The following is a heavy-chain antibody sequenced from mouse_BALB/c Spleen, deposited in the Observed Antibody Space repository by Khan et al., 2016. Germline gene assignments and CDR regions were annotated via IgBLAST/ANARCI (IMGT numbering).Heavy chain of an antibody. V-gene: IGHV3-2*02. Sequence: VQLKESGPGLVKPSQSLSLTCTVTGYSITSDYAWNWIRQFPGNKLEWMGYISYSGSTSYNPSLKSRISVTRATSKNQFFLKLNAVTTEYTATYYWGTWVRRTGALDYWGQGTSVTFSS. D-gene: IGHD1-2*01. CDR2: ISYSGST. J-gene: IGHJ4*01. CDR1: GYSITSDYA. CDR3: GTWVRRTGALDY.